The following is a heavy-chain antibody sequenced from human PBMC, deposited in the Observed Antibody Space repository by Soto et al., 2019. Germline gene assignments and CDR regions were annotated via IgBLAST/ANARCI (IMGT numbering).Heavy chain of an antibody. V-gene: IGHV3-23*01. CDR3: AKGEAGAAES. CDR2: MSDRGADT. CDR1: GFSFMNYA. Sequence: EVQLLESGGGSVQPGESLRLSCTGSGFSFMNYAMAWVRQAPGKGLEWLSAMSDRGADTYYAPSVKGRFAISRDNSKNTVYLQINNLRDEDTAVYFCAKGEAGAAESWGQGTLVSVSS. J-gene: IGHJ4*02. D-gene: IGHD1-26*01.